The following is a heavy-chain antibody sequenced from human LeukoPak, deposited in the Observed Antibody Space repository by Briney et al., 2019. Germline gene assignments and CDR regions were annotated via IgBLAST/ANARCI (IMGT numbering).Heavy chain of an antibody. V-gene: IGHV3-23*01. J-gene: IGHJ4*02. CDR2: ISGSGGST. D-gene: IGHD1-7*01. CDR1: GFTSSSYA. Sequence: GGSLRLSCAASGFTSSSYAMSWVRQAPGKGLEWVSAISGSGGSTYYADSVKGRFTISRDNSKNTLYLQMNSLRAEDTAVYYCAKDMEDELRLYYFDYWGQGTLVTVSS. CDR3: AKDMEDELRLYYFDY.